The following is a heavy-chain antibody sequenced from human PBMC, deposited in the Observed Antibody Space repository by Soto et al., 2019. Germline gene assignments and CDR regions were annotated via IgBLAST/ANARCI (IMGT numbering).Heavy chain of an antibody. CDR1: GGTFSSYA. CDR2: IIPIFGTA. Sequence: QVQLVQSEAEVKKPGSSVKVSCKASGGTFSSYAISWVRQAPGQGLEWMGGIIPIFGTANYAQKFQGRVTITADESMSTAYMELSSLRSEDTAVYYCARGYYDILTGSIYYYYGMDVWGQGTTVTVSS. J-gene: IGHJ6*02. CDR3: ARGYYDILTGSIYYYYGMDV. V-gene: IGHV1-69*01. D-gene: IGHD3-9*01.